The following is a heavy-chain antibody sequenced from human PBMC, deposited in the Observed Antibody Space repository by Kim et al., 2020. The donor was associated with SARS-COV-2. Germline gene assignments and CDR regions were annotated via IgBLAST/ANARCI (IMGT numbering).Heavy chain of an antibody. D-gene: IGHD3-10*01. CDR2: ISWDGGST. J-gene: IGHJ6*02. CDR1: GFTFDDYT. CDR3: AKDSGGYYGIDV. Sequence: GGSLRLSCAASGFTFDDYTMHWVRQAPGKGLEWVSLISWDGGSTYYADSVKGRFTISRDNSKNSLYLQMNSLRTEDTALYYCAKDSGGYYGIDVWGQGTTVTVSS. V-gene: IGHV3-43*01.